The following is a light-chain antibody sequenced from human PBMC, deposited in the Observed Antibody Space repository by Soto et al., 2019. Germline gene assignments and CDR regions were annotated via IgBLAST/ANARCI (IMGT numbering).Light chain of an antibody. CDR2: SDT. Sequence: SYELTQPPSGSVAPGETARICCGGNNIGSKGVHWYQQKPGQAPVLVIYSDTDLPPVIPERFSGSNSANMATLTISRVEAGDEADYYCQVWDSGSAHVLFGGGTKLTVL. CDR1: NIGSKG. J-gene: IGLJ2*01. V-gene: IGLV3-21*01. CDR3: QVWDSGSAHVL.